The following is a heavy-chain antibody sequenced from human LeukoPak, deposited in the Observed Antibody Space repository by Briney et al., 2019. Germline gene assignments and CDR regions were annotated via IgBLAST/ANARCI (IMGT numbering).Heavy chain of an antibody. V-gene: IGHV3-7*03. CDR3: ARNNGMDV. CDR1: KFTFSSYW. J-gene: IGHJ6*02. CDR2: VNRDGSET. Sequence: GGSLRLSCVASKFTFSSYWMSWVRQSPGRGPEWVANVNRDGSETYYLDSVKGRFTISKDNAKNSLYLQMNSLRAEDTALYHCARNNGMDVWGQGTTVIVSS.